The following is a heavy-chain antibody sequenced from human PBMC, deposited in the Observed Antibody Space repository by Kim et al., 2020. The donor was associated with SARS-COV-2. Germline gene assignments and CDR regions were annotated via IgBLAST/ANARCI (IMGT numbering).Heavy chain of an antibody. CDR3: QVSVHY. CDR2: IKNRDEGGAA. V-gene: IGHV3-15*05. Sequence: GGSLRLSCEGSGFIFNVAWMNWVRQAPGKGLEWVGRIKNRDEGGAAEYGAPVNARFIISREDSRKTHYLQMHNLKTEDTDVYYCQVSVHYWGQGTLVTV. CDR1: GFIFNVAW. J-gene: IGHJ4*02. D-gene: IGHD3-10*02.